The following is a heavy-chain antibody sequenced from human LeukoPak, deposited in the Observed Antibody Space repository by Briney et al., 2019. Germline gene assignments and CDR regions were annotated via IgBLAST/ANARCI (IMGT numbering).Heavy chain of an antibody. CDR1: GFTFSDFG. V-gene: IGHV3-33*01. D-gene: IGHD4-17*01. J-gene: IGHJ4*02. CDR2: IWYDGSNK. Sequence: GGSLRLSCAASGFTFSDFGFLWVRQAPGKGLEWVAVIWYDGSNKYYADSVKGRFTISRDNSKNTLYLQMNSLRAEDTAVYYCARDLGTTNYFFDYWGQGTLVTVSS. CDR3: ARDLGTTNYFFDY.